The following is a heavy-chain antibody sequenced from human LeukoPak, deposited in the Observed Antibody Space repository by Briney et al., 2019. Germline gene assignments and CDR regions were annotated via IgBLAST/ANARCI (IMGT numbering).Heavy chain of an antibody. V-gene: IGHV1-2*02. J-gene: IGHJ6*03. CDR2: INPNSGGT. D-gene: IGHD5-18*01. CDR1: GYTFTGYY. CDR3: ATGRGYSYGYESEDYYYMDV. Sequence: ASVKVSCKASGYTFTGYYMHWVRQAPGQGLEWMGWINPNSGGTNYAQKSQGRVTMTRDTSITTAYMELSRLRSDDTAVYYCATGRGYSYGYESEDYYYMDVWGKGTTVTVSS.